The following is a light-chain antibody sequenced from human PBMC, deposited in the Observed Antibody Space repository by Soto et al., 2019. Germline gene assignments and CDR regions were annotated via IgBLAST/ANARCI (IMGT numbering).Light chain of an antibody. CDR1: QDISIY. CDR2: GAS. J-gene: IGKJ4*01. V-gene: IGKV1-9*01. Sequence: IQLTQSPSSLSASIGDRVTITCRASQDISIYLAWYQQKSGEAPRLLIYGASTLQSGVPSRFSGSRSGTDFTLTLRGLQPEDFATYYCPQLHSFVITLGGGTKVEMK. CDR3: PQLHSFVIT.